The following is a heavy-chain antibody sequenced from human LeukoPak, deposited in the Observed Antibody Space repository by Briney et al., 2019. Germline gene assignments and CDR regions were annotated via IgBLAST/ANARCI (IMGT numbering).Heavy chain of an antibody. Sequence: SVKVSCKASGGTFSSYAISWVRQAPGQGLEWMGRIIPIFGTANYAQKFQGRVTITTDESTSAAYMELSSLRSEDTAVYYCASQYSSGPFDYWGQGTLVTVSS. CDR3: ASQYSSGPFDY. D-gene: IGHD6-19*01. J-gene: IGHJ4*02. V-gene: IGHV1-69*05. CDR1: GGTFSSYA. CDR2: IIPIFGTA.